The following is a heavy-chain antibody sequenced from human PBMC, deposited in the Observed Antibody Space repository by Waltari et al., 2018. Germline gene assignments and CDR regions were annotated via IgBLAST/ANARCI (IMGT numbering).Heavy chain of an antibody. CDR1: GGSFSGYY. J-gene: IGHJ4*02. Sequence: QVQLQQWGAGLLKPSETLSLTCAVYGGSFSGYYWSWIRQPPGRELGWIGQINHGEGTISNPARKSRGTTSLDPSKNQFSLTLSSVTAADTAVYYCASMAAAGTRDYWGQGTLVTVSS. CDR3: ASMAAAGTRDY. CDR2: INHGEGT. D-gene: IGHD6-13*01. V-gene: IGHV4-34*01.